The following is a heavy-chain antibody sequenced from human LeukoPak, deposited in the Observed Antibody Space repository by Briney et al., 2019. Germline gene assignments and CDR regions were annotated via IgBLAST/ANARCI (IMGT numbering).Heavy chain of an antibody. CDR2: INHSGST. V-gene: IGHV4-34*01. D-gene: IGHD2-2*01. J-gene: IGHJ5*02. Sequence: SETLSLTCAVYGGSFSGYYWSWIRQPPGKGLEWIGEINHSGSTNYNPSLKSRVTISVDTSKNQFSLKLGSVTAADTAVYYCARGLKARYCSSTSCRNWFDPWGQGTLVTVSS. CDR1: GGSFSGYY. CDR3: ARGLKARYCSSTSCRNWFDP.